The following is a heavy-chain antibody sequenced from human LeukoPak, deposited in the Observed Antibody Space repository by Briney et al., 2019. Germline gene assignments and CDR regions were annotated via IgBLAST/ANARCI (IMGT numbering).Heavy chain of an antibody. D-gene: IGHD5-18*01. CDR3: ARGIQLWLLVPISDY. CDR2: IYYSGST. CDR1: AGSISSYY. J-gene: IGHJ4*02. V-gene: IGHV4-59*01. Sequence: PSETLSLTCTVAAGSISSYYWSWIRQPPGKGLEWIGYIYYSGSTNYNPSLKSRVTISVDTSEDQFSVKLSSVTAADTAVYYCARGIQLWLLVPISDYWGQGTLVTVSS.